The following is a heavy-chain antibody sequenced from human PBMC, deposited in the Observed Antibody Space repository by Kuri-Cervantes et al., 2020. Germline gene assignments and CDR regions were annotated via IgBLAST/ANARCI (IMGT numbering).Heavy chain of an antibody. D-gene: IGHD5/OR15-5a*01. J-gene: IGHJ2*01. CDR1: GFTFSSYA. V-gene: IGHV3-23*01. Sequence: GGSLRLSCAASGFTFSSYAISWVRQAPGRGLEWVSAISGSGDRKHYADSVKGRFTISRDNSENTLYLQMNSLTAEDTAVYYCARDGLNWYFDIWGRGTLVTVSS. CDR3: ARDGLNWYFDI. CDR2: ISGSGDRK.